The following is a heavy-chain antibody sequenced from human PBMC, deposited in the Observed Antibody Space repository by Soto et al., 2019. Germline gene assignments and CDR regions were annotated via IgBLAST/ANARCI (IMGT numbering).Heavy chain of an antibody. V-gene: IGHV3-66*01. CDR1: GFTVSSDY. D-gene: IGHD6-19*01. Sequence: DVQLVESGGGLVQPGGSLRLSCAVSGFTVSSDYMSWVRQAPAKGLEWVSAIYSGGDTYYADSMKGRFTMSRDNSKNTVNLQMNSLRGEETGVYYCARENTGWPDALVMWGQGTMVTVSS. CDR2: IYSGGDT. CDR3: ARENTGWPDALVM. J-gene: IGHJ3*02.